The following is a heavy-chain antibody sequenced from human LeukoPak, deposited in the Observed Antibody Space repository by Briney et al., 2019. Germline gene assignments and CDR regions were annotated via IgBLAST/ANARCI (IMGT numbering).Heavy chain of an antibody. CDR3: ARDTAAWLRHYYYYYGMDV. CDR2: IKQDGSEK. V-gene: IGHV3-7*03. Sequence: GGSLRLSCAASGFTFSSYWMSWVRQAPGKGLEWVANIKQDGSEKYYVDSVKGRFTISRDNAKNSLYLQMNSLRAEDTAVYYCARDTAAWLRHYYYYYGMDVWGQGTTVTVSS. CDR1: GFTFSSYW. J-gene: IGHJ6*02. D-gene: IGHD5-12*01.